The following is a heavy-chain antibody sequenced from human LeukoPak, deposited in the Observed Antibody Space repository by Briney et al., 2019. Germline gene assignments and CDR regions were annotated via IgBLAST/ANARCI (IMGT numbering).Heavy chain of an antibody. J-gene: IGHJ4*02. D-gene: IGHD3-22*01. CDR3: AKPVLTYYYDSSGYYYESPFDY. CDR1: GFTFSSYA. CDR2: ISGSGGST. V-gene: IGHV3-23*01. Sequence: GGSLRLSCAASGFTFSSYAMSWVRQAPGKGLEWVSAISGSGGSTYYADSVKGRFTISRDNSKNTLYLQMNSLRAEDTAVYYCAKPVLTYYYDSSGYYYESPFDYWGQGTLVTVSS.